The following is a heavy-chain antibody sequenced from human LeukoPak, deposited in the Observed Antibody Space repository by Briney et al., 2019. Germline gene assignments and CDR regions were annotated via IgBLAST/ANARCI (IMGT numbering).Heavy chain of an antibody. CDR1: GFTFSDYS. CDR3: ARTREQWLVLDY. V-gene: IGHV3-21*01. Sequence: GGSLRLSCAASGFTFSDYSMNWVRQAPGKGLEWVSSITSSSNYIYYADSVKGRFTISRDNAKNSLNLQMNSLRAEDTAVYYCARTREQWLVLDYWGQGTLVTVSS. D-gene: IGHD6-19*01. J-gene: IGHJ4*02. CDR2: ITSSSNYI.